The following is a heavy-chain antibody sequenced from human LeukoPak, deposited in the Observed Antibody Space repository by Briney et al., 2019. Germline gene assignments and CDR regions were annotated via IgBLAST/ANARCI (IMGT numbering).Heavy chain of an antibody. CDR3: ARRGYSSGWYNY. CDR2: ISSSSSNI. Sequence: GGSLRLSCAASGFTFNNYAMSWIRQAPGKVLEWVSSISSSSSNIYYADSVKGRFTISRDNAKNSLYLQMNSLRVEDTAVYYCARRGYSSGWYNYWGQGTLVTVSS. CDR1: GFTFNNYA. J-gene: IGHJ4*02. V-gene: IGHV3-21*01. D-gene: IGHD6-19*01.